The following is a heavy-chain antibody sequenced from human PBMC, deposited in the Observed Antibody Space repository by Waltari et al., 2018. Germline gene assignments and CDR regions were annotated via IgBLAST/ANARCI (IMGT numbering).Heavy chain of an antibody. Sequence: EVXLVESGXGLVQPGGSXRLSCTASGFPFSSYGLTWVRQAPRKGLEXVSAMXGSTGXKNYADSVRGXFTISRDNSKNTLYLQMXSRRAEDTXLXYGXKSGRSPWAFDXWDQGTXVTVSS. CDR2: MXGSTGXK. J-gene: IGHJ3*02. D-gene: IGHD3-10*01. CDR3: XKSGRSPWAFDX. CDR1: GFPFSSYG. V-gene: IGHV3-23*04.